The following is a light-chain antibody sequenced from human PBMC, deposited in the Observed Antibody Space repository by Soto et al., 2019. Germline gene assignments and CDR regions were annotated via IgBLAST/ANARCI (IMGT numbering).Light chain of an antibody. Sequence: EIVLTQSPRTLSLSPGERATLSCRSSQSLRSTSLAWYQQKPGQAPRLLISGASTRAADIPDRFSGSGSGTNFTLTIVRLEPEDLAVDYCQQYDSSPRTFGQGTKVDIK. CDR1: QSLRSTS. CDR3: QQYDSSPRT. V-gene: IGKV3-20*01. J-gene: IGKJ1*01. CDR2: GAS.